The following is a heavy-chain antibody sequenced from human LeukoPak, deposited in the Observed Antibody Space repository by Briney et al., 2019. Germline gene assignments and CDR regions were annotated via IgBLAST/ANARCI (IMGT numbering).Heavy chain of an antibody. J-gene: IGHJ4*02. CDR2: IYYSGST. CDR3: ARHSYYDSSGYYLYYFDY. CDR1: GGSISDYY. V-gene: IGHV4-59*08. Sequence: SETLSLTCTVSGGSISDYYWSWIRQPPGKGLEWIGYIYYSGSTNYNPSLKSRVTISVDTSKNQFSLKLSSVTAADTAVYYCARHSYYDSSGYYLYYFDYWGQGTLVTVSS. D-gene: IGHD3-22*01.